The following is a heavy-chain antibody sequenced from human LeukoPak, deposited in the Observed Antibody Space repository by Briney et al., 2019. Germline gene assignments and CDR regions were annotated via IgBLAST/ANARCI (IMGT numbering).Heavy chain of an antibody. D-gene: IGHD5-18*01. J-gene: IGHJ4*02. V-gene: IGHV4-59*08. CDR1: GGSISSYY. CDR3: ARVGYSYGYVMDY. Sequence: SETLSLTCTVSGGSISSYYWSWIRQPPGKGLEWTGYIYYSGSTNYNPSLKSRVTISVDTSKKQFSLKLSSVTAADTAVYYCARVGYSYGYVMDYWGQGTLVTVSS. CDR2: IYYSGST.